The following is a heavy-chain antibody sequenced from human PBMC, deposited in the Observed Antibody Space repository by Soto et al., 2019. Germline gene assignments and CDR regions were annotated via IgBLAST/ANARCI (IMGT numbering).Heavy chain of an antibody. V-gene: IGHV5-51*01. CDR3: ARRWYYDRSGAFDI. CDR2: IYPGDTDP. J-gene: IGHJ3*02. D-gene: IGHD3-22*01. Sequence: PGESLTISCKGSGYSFTSYWIGWVRQMPGKGLAWMGIIYPGDTDPRYSPSFQGQVTISADKSISTAYLQWSSLRASDTAMYYCARRWYYDRSGAFDIWGQGTMVTVSS. CDR1: GYSFTSYW.